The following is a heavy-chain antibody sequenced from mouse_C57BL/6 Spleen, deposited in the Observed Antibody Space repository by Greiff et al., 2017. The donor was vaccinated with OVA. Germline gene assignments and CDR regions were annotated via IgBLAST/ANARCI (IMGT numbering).Heavy chain of an antibody. CDR1: GFSLTSYG. D-gene: IGHD1-1*01. CDR2: IWSGGST. Sequence: VQLKESGPGLVQPSQSLSITCTVSGFSLTSYGVHWVRQSPGKGLEWLGVIWSGGSTDYNAAFISRLSISKDNSKSQVFFKMNSLQADDTAIYYCARGGSRYYFDYWGQGTTLTVSS. V-gene: IGHV2-2*01. J-gene: IGHJ2*01. CDR3: ARGGSRYYFDY.